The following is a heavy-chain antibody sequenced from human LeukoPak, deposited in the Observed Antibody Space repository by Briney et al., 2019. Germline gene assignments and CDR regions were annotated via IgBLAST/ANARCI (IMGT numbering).Heavy chain of an antibody. CDR2: INHSGST. D-gene: IGHD3-10*01. J-gene: IGHJ5*02. Sequence: SETLSLTCAVYGGSFSGYYWSWIRQPPGKGLEWIGEINHSGSTNYSPSLKSRVTISVDTSKNQFSLKLSSVTAADTAVYYCARGRGRLWFGSPRGQGTLVTVSS. CDR3: ARGRGRLWFGSP. CDR1: GGSFSGYY. V-gene: IGHV4-34*01.